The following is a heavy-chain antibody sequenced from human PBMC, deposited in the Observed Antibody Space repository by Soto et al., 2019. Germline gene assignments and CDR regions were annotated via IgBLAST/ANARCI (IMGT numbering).Heavy chain of an antibody. V-gene: IGHV3-23*01. J-gene: IGHJ5*02. Sequence: GGSLRLSCAASGFTFSSYAMSWVRQAPGKGLEWVSAISGSGGSTYYADSVKGRFTISRDNSKNTLYLQMNSLRAEDTAVYYCAKARAAAKTSATNWFGPWGQGTLVTVPQ. D-gene: IGHD6-13*01. CDR2: ISGSGGST. CDR1: GFTFSSYA. CDR3: AKARAAAKTSATNWFGP.